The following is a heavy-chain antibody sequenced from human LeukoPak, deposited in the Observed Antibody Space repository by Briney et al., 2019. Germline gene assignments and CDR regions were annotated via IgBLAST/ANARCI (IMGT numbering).Heavy chain of an antibody. J-gene: IGHJ4*02. Sequence: GGSLRLSCVASGFTVSNSYMSWVRQAPGKGLEWVSVIYSDGGTFYSDSVKGRFTISRDYSKSTLYLQMNSLRADDTAVYYCARDSNGPAFWGQGTLVTVSS. D-gene: IGHD6-19*01. CDR3: ARDSNGPAF. CDR2: IYSDGGT. V-gene: IGHV3-53*01. CDR1: GFTVSNSY.